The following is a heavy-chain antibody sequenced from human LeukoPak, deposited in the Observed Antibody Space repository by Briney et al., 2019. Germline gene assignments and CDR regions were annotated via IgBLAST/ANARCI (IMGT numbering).Heavy chain of an antibody. Sequence: GGSLRLFCAASGFTFSSYAMSWVRQAPGKGLEWVSSMSASGGTTYYADSVKGRFTISRDNSKNTLYLQMNSLRVEDTALYYCAKIPGGWRADYAFNIWGQGTMVTVSS. V-gene: IGHV3-23*01. J-gene: IGHJ3*02. CDR3: AKIPGGWRADYAFNI. CDR2: MSASGGTT. D-gene: IGHD2-15*01. CDR1: GFTFSSYA.